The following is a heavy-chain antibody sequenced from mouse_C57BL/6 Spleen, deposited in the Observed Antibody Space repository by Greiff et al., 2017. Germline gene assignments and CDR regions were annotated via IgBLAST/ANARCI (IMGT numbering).Heavy chain of an antibody. V-gene: IGHV5-4*01. CDR2: ISDGGRYT. D-gene: IGHD2-2*01. CDR1: GFTFSSYA. J-gene: IGHJ3*01. Sequence: EVKLMESGGGLVKPGGSLKLSCAASGFTFSSYAMSWGRQTPEKRLEWVATISDGGRYTYYPDNVKGRFTISRDNAKNNLYLQMSHLKSEDTAMYYCARDSGYPFAYWGQGTLVTVSA. CDR3: ARDSGYPFAY.